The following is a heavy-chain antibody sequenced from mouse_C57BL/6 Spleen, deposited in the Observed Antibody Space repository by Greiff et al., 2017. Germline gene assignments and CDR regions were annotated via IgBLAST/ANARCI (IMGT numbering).Heavy chain of an antibody. Sequence: EVQLVESGGGLVKPGGSLKLSCAASGFTFSDYGMHWVRQAPEKGLEWVAYISSGSSTIYYADTVKGRFTISRDNAKNTLFLQMTSLRSEDTAMYYCARTAQSYAMDYWGQGTSVTVSS. CDR2: ISSGSSTI. CDR3: ARTAQSYAMDY. CDR1: GFTFSDYG. V-gene: IGHV5-17*01. J-gene: IGHJ4*01.